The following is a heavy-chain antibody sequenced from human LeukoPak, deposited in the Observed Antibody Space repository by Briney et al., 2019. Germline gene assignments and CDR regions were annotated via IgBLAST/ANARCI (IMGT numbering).Heavy chain of an antibody. V-gene: IGHV3-33*01. D-gene: IGHD4-11*01. Sequence: QAGGSLRLSCAASGFTFNHYAFHWVRQAPGKGLEWVAVIWSDGTNQYYGDSVKGRFIIYRDDSQKTVYLQMNSLRVEDTAMYYCARDAQRGFDYSNSLHYWGPGSLVTVSS. J-gene: IGHJ4*02. CDR1: GFTFNHYA. CDR2: IWSDGTNQ. CDR3: ARDAQRGFDYSNSLHY.